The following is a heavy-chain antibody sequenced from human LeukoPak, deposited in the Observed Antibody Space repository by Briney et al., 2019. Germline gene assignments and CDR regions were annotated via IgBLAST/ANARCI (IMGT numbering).Heavy chain of an antibody. J-gene: IGHJ4*02. CDR3: ARDFGEMVPLY. D-gene: IGHD3-16*01. Sequence: SVKVSCKASGYTFTSYYMHWVRQAPEQGLEWMGIINPSGGSTSYAQKFQGRVTMTRDTSTSTVYMELSSLRPEDTAVYYCARDFGEMVPLYWGQGTLVTVSS. CDR1: GYTFTSYY. CDR2: INPSGGST. V-gene: IGHV1-46*01.